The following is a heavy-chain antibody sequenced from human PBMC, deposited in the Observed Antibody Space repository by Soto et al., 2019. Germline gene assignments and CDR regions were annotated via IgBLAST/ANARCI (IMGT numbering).Heavy chain of an antibody. CDR3: ARLVAAGITYYFDS. CDR1: AFSLSTSGVG. J-gene: IGHJ4*02. CDR2: IYWDDDK. Sequence: SGPTLVNPPQTLGLTCTFSAFSLSTSGVGVGWIRQPPGKALEWLTFIYWDDDKRYSPSLKSRLTITKDTSKNQVVLTMTNMDPVDTATYYCARLVAAGITYYFDSWGQGTLVTVSS. V-gene: IGHV2-5*02. D-gene: IGHD2-21*01.